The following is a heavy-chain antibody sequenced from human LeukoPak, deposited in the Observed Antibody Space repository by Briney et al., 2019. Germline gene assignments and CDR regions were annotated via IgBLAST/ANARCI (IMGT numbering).Heavy chain of an antibody. J-gene: IGHJ6*03. D-gene: IGHD3-3*01. Sequence: PSETLSLTCTVSGGSISSYYWSWLRQPPGKGLEWIGYIYYSGSTNYNPSLKSRVTISVDTSKNQFSLKLSSVTAADTAVYYCARVSSYDFWSGYYLGGYYYYMDVWGKGTTVTVSS. CDR2: IYYSGST. CDR1: GGSISSYY. CDR3: ARVSSYDFWSGYYLGGYYYYMDV. V-gene: IGHV4-59*01.